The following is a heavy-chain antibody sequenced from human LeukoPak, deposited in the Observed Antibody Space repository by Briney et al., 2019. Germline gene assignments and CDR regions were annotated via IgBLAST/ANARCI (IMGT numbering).Heavy chain of an antibody. CDR3: ARVYDRSGPLGYYMDV. CDR2: IYTSGST. CDR1: GGSISSYY. V-gene: IGHV4-4*07. D-gene: IGHD3-22*01. Sequence: SETLSLTCSASGGSISSYYWSWIRQPAGKGLEWIGRIYTSGSTNYNPSLKSRVTISVDKSKNQFSLKLSSVTAADTAVYYCARVYDRSGPLGYYMDVWGKGTTVTVSS. J-gene: IGHJ6*03.